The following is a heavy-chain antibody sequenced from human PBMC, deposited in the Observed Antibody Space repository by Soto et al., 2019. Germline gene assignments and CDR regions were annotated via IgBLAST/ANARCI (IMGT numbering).Heavy chain of an antibody. V-gene: IGHV3-23*01. CDR3: AKDPNSPNGMDV. Sequence: EVQLLESGGGLVQPGGSLRLSCAASGFTFSSYAMSWVRQAPGKGLEWVSAISGSGGSTYYADSVKGRFTISRDNSKNTLYLKMNSLRAEDTAVYYCAKDPNSPNGMDVWGQGTTVTVSS. J-gene: IGHJ6*02. CDR2: ISGSGGST. CDR1: GFTFSSYA.